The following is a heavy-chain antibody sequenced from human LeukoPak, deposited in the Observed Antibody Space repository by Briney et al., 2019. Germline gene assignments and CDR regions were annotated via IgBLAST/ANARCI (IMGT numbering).Heavy chain of an antibody. CDR2: ISYDGSNK. Sequence: GRSLRLSCAASGFTFSSYAMHWVRQAPGKGLEWVAVISYDGSNKYYADSVKGRFTISRDNSKNTLYLQMNSLRAEDTAVYYCARDNTIFGVVGAFDIWGQGTMVTVSS. CDR3: ARDNTIFGVVGAFDI. D-gene: IGHD3-3*01. J-gene: IGHJ3*02. V-gene: IGHV3-30-3*01. CDR1: GFTFSSYA.